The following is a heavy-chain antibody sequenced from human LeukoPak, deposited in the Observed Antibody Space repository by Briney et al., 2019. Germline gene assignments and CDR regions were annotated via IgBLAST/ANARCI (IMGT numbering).Heavy chain of an antibody. CDR3: ARDSHFYDTLTGYYY. CDR1: GFIFSSYW. CDR2: IKQDGSEK. J-gene: IGHJ4*02. Sequence: PGGSLRLSCAASGFIFSSYWMSWVRQAPGKGLEWVANIKQDGSEKYYVDSVKGRFTIPRDNAKNSLYLQMNSLRAEDTAVYYCARDSHFYDTLTGYYYWGQGTLVTVSS. D-gene: IGHD3-9*01. V-gene: IGHV3-7*03.